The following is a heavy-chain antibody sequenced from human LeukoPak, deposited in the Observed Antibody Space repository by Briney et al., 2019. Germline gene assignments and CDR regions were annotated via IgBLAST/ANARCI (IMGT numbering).Heavy chain of an antibody. V-gene: IGHV4-34*01. J-gene: IGHJ5*02. CDR3: ARHGGYSSSP. Sequence: SETLSLTCAVYGGSFSGYYWSWTRQPPGKGLEWIGEINHSGSTNYNPSLKSRVTISVNTSKNQFSLKLSSVTAADTAVYYCARHGGYSSSPWSQGTLVTVSS. D-gene: IGHD6-13*01. CDR2: INHSGST. CDR1: GGSFSGYY.